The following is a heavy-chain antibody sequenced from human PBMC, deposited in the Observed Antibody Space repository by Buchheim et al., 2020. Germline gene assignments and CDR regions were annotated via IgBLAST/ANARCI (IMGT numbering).Heavy chain of an antibody. J-gene: IGHJ4*02. CDR2: IRSAGG. V-gene: IGHV3-48*04. D-gene: IGHD3-3*01. Sequence: EVHLAESGGGLIQPGGSLRLSCSASGLTFGEESMNWVRQAPGKGLEWISRIRSAGGSYADSVQGRFTIPPDHATSSLYLQMNSLRIEDTAVYFCVRDLSWSFDCWGQG. CDR1: GLTFGEES. CDR3: VRDLSWSFDC.